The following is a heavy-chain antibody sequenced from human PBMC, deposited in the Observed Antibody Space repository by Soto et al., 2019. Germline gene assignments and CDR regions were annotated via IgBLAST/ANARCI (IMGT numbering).Heavy chain of an antibody. V-gene: IGHV2-5*02. CDR1: GFSLSTSGVG. J-gene: IGHJ6*02. D-gene: IGHD3-3*01. Sequence: QITLKESGPTLVKPTQTLTLTCTFSGFSLSTSGVGVGWIRQPPGKALEWLALIYWDNDKRYSPSLKSRLTITKVTSKNLVVLTVTIMDPVDTATYYCSHFTTLYGMDVWGQGTTVTVSS. CDR2: IYWDNDK. CDR3: SHFTTLYGMDV.